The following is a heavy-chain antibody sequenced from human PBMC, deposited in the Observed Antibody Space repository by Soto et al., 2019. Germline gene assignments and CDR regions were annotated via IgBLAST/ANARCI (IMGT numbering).Heavy chain of an antibody. D-gene: IGHD2-15*01. CDR1: GGSIGSYY. CDR3: ARTLIGYCSGGSCGGGFCYYYYYMDV. V-gene: IGHV4-59*08. J-gene: IGHJ6*03. Sequence: SETLSLTCTVSGGSIGSYYWSWIRQPPGKGLEWIGYIYYSGSTNYNPSLKSRVTISVDTSKNQFSLKLSSVTAADTAVYYCARTLIGYCSGGSCGGGFCYYYYYMDVWGKGTTVTVSS. CDR2: IYYSGST.